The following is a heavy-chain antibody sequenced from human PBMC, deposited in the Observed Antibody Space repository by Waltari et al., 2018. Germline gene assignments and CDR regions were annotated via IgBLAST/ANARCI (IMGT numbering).Heavy chain of an antibody. J-gene: IGHJ4*02. D-gene: IGHD7-27*01. CDR3: ARDKWGPDY. CDR1: GFIFDDSG. CDR2: ISWNGANT. V-gene: IGHV3-20*04. Sequence: EVLLVESGGGVVRPGGSLRLSCAAAGFIFDDSGMVWVGQAPGKGLEWVSGISWNGANTDYADSVKGRFTISRDKAKNSLYLQMNSLRAEDTAFYYCARDKWGPDYWGQGTLVTVSS.